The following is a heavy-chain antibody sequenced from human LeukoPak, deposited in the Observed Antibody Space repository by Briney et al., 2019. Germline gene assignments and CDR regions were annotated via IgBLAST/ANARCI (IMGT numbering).Heavy chain of an antibody. V-gene: IGHV3-23*01. D-gene: IGHD3-9*01. Sequence: SGGSLRLSCAASGFTFSTYAMSWVRQAPGKGLEWVSVISDPGGSTYYADSVKGRFTISRDNSKNTLYLQMNSLRAEDTAVYYCAKGQNDILTSQPDYFDYWGQGTLVTVSS. CDR3: AKGQNDILTSQPDYFDY. CDR1: GFTFSTYA. CDR2: ISDPGGST. J-gene: IGHJ4*02.